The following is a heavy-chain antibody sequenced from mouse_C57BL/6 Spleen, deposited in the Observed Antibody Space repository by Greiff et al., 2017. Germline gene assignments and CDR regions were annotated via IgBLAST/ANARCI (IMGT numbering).Heavy chain of an antibody. Sequence: QVQLQQPGAELVMPGASVKLSCKASGYTFTSYWMHWVKQRPGQGLEWIGEIDPSDSYTNYNQKFKGNSTLTVAKSSSTAYMQLSSLTSEDSAVYYCARGDDYDGDYWGQGTTLTVSS. CDR1: GYTFTSYW. J-gene: IGHJ2*01. CDR3: ARGDDYDGDY. D-gene: IGHD2-4*01. CDR2: IDPSDSYT. V-gene: IGHV1-69*01.